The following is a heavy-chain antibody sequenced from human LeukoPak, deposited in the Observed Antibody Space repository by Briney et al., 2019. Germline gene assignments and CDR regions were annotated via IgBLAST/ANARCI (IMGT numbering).Heavy chain of an antibody. CDR1: GFSFSSFA. D-gene: IGHD3-22*01. CDR2: MSSGGTYV. V-gene: IGHV3-21*01. Sequence: GGSLRLSCAASGFSFSSFAMTWVRQAPGKGLEWVSSMSSGGTYVYYPDSVKGRFTISRDNAKNSLYLQMNSLRAEDTAVYYCARDLLFYYDSSGYYPFDYWGQGTLVTVSS. CDR3: ARDLLFYYDSSGYYPFDY. J-gene: IGHJ4*02.